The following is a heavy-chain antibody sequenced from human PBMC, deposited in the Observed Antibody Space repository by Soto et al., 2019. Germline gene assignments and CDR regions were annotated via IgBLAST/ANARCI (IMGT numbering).Heavy chain of an antibody. V-gene: IGHV5-10-1*01. CDR1: GYSFTSYW. CDR3: ARVVLDDILTGPTVDY. J-gene: IGHJ4*02. Sequence: PGESLKISCKGSGYSFTSYWISWVRQMPGKGLEWMGRIDPSDSYTNYSPSFQGHVTISADKSISTAYLQWSSLKASDTAMYYCARVVLDDILTGPTVDYWSQGTLVTVSS. CDR2: IDPSDSYT. D-gene: IGHD3-9*01.